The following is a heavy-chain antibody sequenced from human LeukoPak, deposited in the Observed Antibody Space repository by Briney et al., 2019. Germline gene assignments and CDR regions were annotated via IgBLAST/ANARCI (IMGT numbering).Heavy chain of an antibody. CDR1: GFTFSSYS. CDR3: ARSIDYYYYMDV. J-gene: IGHJ6*03. Sequence: GGSLRLSCAASGFTFSSYSMNWVRQAPGKGLEWVSSISSSSSYIYYADSVKGRFTISRDNAKNSLYLQMNSLRAVDTAVYYCARSIDYYYYMDVWGKGTTVTISS. V-gene: IGHV3-21*01. D-gene: IGHD2-21*01. CDR2: ISSSSSYI.